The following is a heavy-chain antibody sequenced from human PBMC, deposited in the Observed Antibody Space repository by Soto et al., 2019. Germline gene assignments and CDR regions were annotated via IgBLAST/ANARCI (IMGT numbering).Heavy chain of an antibody. Sequence: QVHLVQSGAEVKKPGSSVKVSCKAAGGTFSTSTLSWVRQAPGQGLEWMGGIIPMLTVRNSAQKFQGRVTLTADKSTSTALTELTSLRSGDRAVYYFSIGGWSAEAFDVWGQGTMVTVSS. D-gene: IGHD3-3*01. CDR3: SIGGWSAEAFDV. V-gene: IGHV1-69*02. CDR2: IIPMLTVR. J-gene: IGHJ3*01. CDR1: GGTFSTST.